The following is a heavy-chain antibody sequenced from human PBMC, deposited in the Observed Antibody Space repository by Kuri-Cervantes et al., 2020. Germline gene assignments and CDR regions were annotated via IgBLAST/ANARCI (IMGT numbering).Heavy chain of an antibody. V-gene: IGHV4-38-2*01. CDR3: APFNTYYDILTGYWENWFDP. CDR2: IYHSGST. CDR1: GYSISSCCY. Sequence: SETLSLTCAVSGYSISSCCYWGWIRQPPGKGLEWIGSIYHSGSTYYNPSLKSRITISLDTSKNQFSLKLSSVTAADTAVYYCAPFNTYYDILTGYWENWFDPWGQGTLVTVSS. D-gene: IGHD3-9*01. J-gene: IGHJ5*02.